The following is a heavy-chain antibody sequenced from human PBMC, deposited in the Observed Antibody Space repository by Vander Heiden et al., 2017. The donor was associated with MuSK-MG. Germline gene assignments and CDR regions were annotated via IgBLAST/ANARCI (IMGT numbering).Heavy chain of an antibody. CDR2: IRDDGSNK. CDR3: AKDATMVRGGTIAAPVDY. Sequence: QVQLVESGGGVVQPGGSLRLSCAASGLPFSSYGVEWVRQAPGKGVEWGAFIRDDGSNKYYADSGKGRVTISRDNSKNTLYRKMNSLRAEETDVHDCAKDATMVRGGTIAAPVDYGGQGTLVTVSS. V-gene: IGHV3-30*02. J-gene: IGHJ4*02. CDR1: GLPFSSYG. D-gene: IGHD3-10*01.